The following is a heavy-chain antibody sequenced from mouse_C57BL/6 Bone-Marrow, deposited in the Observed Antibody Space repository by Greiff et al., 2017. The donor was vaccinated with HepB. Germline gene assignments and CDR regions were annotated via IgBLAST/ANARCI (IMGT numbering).Heavy chain of an antibody. CDR2: IDPSDSYT. V-gene: IGHV1-59*01. Sequence: QVQLQQPGAELVRPGTSVKLSCKASGYTFTSYWMHWVKQRPGQGLEWIGVIDPSDSYTNYNQKFKGKATLTVDTSSSTAYMQLSSLTSEDSAVYYCARVSSGYVAYWGQGTLVTVSA. D-gene: IGHD3-2*02. J-gene: IGHJ3*01. CDR1: GYTFTSYW. CDR3: ARVSSGYVAY.